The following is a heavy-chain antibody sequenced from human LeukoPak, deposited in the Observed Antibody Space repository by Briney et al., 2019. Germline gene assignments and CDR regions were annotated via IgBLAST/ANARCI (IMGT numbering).Heavy chain of an antibody. V-gene: IGHV4-34*01. Sequence: SETLSLTCAVYGGSFSGYYWSWIRQPPGKALEWIGEINHSGSTNYNPSLKSRVTISVDTSKNQFSLKLSSVTAADTAVYYCARERARVVTYNWFDPWGQGTLVTVSS. J-gene: IGHJ5*02. CDR2: INHSGST. CDR1: GGSFSGYY. D-gene: IGHD3-3*01. CDR3: ARERARVVTYNWFDP.